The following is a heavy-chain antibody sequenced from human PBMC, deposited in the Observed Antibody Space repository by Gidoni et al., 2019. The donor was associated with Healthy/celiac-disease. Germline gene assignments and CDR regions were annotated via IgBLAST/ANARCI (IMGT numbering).Heavy chain of an antibody. J-gene: IGHJ3*02. CDR3: ARDVEQQLAPGAFDI. D-gene: IGHD6-13*01. CDR2: ISYDGSNK. V-gene: IGHV3-30-3*01. Sequence: QVQPVESGGGVVQPGRALRLSCAASGVPCSSYAMHWVRQAPGKGLEWVAVISYDGSNKYYAASVKGRFTISRDNSKNTLYLQTNSLRAEDTAVYYCARDVEQQLAPGAFDIWGQGTMVTVSS. CDR1: GVPCSSYA.